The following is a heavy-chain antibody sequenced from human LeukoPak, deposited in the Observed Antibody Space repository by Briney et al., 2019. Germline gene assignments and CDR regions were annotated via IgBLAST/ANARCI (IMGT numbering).Heavy chain of an antibody. CDR1: GFTFSRDW. CDR2: INPDGSST. J-gene: IGHJ4*02. Sequence: GGSLRLSCAASGFTFSRDWMYWVRQAPGEGLVWVSHINPDGSSTSYADSVKGRFTISRDNAKNTLYLQMNSLRAEDTAVYYCFTVASGTDYGGQGALVTVSS. CDR3: FTVASGTDY. D-gene: IGHD6-13*01. V-gene: IGHV3-74*01.